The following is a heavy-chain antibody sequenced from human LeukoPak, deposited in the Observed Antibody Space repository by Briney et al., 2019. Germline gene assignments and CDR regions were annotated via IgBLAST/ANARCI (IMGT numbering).Heavy chain of an antibody. CDR2: IYYSGST. CDR3: ARDSPNYYDSSGRDAFDI. CDR1: GGSISSYY. V-gene: IGHV4-59*01. Sequence: SETLSLTCTVSGGSISSYYWSWIRQPPGKGLEWIGYIYYSGSTNYNPSLKSRVTISVDTSKNQLSLKLSSVTAADTAVYYCARDSPNYYDSSGRDAFDIWGQGTMVTVSS. D-gene: IGHD3-22*01. J-gene: IGHJ3*02.